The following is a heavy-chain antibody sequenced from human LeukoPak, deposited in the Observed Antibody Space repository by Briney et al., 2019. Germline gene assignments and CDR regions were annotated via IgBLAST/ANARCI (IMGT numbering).Heavy chain of an antibody. D-gene: IGHD6-13*01. CDR2: IYSGGST. Sequence: GGSLRLSCAASGFTFSSNYMSWVRQAPGKGLEWVSVIYSGGSTYYSDSVKGRFTISRDNSKNTLYLQMNSLRAEDTAVYYCARYSSSWYVDYWGQGTLVTVSS. V-gene: IGHV3-66*02. CDR3: ARYSSSWYVDY. CDR1: GFTFSSNY. J-gene: IGHJ4*02.